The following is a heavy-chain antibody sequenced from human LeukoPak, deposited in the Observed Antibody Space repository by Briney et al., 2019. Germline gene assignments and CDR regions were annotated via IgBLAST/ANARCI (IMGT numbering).Heavy chain of an antibody. CDR3: ARDLRGAVTPDAFDI. V-gene: IGHV1-69*05. Sequence: SVKVSCKASGGTFSSYAISWVRQAPGQGLEWMGGIIPIFGTANYAQKFQGRVTITTDESTSTAYMELSSLRSEDTAVYYCARDLRGAVTPDAFDIWGQGTMVTVSS. D-gene: IGHD6-19*01. CDR1: GGTFSSYA. J-gene: IGHJ3*02. CDR2: IIPIFGTA.